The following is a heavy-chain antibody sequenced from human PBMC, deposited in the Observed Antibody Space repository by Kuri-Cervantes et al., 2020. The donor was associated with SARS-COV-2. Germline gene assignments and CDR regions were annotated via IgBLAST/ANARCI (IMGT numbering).Heavy chain of an antibody. CDR3: ARAYSYGPMFGMDV. J-gene: IGHJ6*02. Sequence: LSLTCAASGFTFSTYPMHWVRQAPGKGLEWVAVISYDGSNKYYADSVKGRFTISRDNSKNTLYLQMNSLRAEDTAVYYCARAYSYGPMFGMDVWGQGTTVTVSS. CDR2: ISYDGSNK. V-gene: IGHV3-30-3*01. CDR1: GFTFSTYP. D-gene: IGHD5-18*01.